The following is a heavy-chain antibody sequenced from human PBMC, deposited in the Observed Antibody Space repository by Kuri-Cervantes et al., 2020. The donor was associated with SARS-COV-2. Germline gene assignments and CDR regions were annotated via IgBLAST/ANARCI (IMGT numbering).Heavy chain of an antibody. V-gene: IGHV3-23*01. CDR1: GFTFSSYA. D-gene: IGHD1-1*01. CDR3: AKDQYDTDAFDI. CDR2: ISGSGGST. Sequence: GESLKISCAASGFTFSSYAMSWVRQAPGKGLEWVSAISGSGGSTYYADSVKGRFTISRDNSKNMLYLQMNSLRAEDTAVYYCAKDQYDTDAFDIWGQGTMVTVSS. J-gene: IGHJ3*02.